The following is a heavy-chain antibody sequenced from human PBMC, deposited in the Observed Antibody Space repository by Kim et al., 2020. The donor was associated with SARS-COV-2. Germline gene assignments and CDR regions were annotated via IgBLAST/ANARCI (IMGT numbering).Heavy chain of an antibody. CDR2: ISYDGTNE. J-gene: IGHJ5*02. V-gene: IGHV3-30*04. D-gene: IGHD6-13*01. CDR3: ARDDRKGSSWPNNWFDP. CDR1: GFTFSRYA. Sequence: GGSLRLSCAASGFTFSRYAMHWVRQAPGKGPEWMASISYDGTNEKYIDSVKGRFTISRDNSKNTLYLQMNSLRAEDTAVYYCARDDRKGSSWPNNWFDPWGQGTLVTVSS.